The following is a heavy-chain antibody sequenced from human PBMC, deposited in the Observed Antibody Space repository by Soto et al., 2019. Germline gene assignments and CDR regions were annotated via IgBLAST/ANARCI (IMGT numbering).Heavy chain of an antibody. D-gene: IGHD3-10*01. CDR1: GGTFSSYA. J-gene: IGHJ5*02. CDR3: ARSYDSGSYGSFDP. CDR2: IIPIFGTT. Sequence: GASVKVSCKASGGTFSSYAISWVRQAPGQGLEWMGGIIPIFGTTNYAQKFQGRVTISADESTSTAYMELNSLRSEDTAMYYCARSYDSGSYGSFDPWGQGTRVTVSS. V-gene: IGHV1-69*13.